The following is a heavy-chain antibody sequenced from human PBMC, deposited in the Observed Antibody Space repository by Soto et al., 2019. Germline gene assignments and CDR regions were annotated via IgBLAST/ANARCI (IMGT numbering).Heavy chain of an antibody. J-gene: IGHJ3*02. D-gene: IGHD6-19*01. CDR1: GFTFSSYA. Sequence: QVQLVESGGGVVQPGRSLRLSCAASGFTFSSYAMHWVRQAPGKGLEWVAVISYDGSNKYYADSVKGRFTISRDNSKNTLYLQMNSLRAEDTAVYYCACSSGWYSAFDIWGQETMVTVSS. CDR3: ACSSGWYSAFDI. V-gene: IGHV3-30-3*01. CDR2: ISYDGSNK.